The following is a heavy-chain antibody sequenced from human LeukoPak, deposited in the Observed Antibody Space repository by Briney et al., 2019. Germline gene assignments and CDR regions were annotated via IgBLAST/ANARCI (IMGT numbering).Heavy chain of an antibody. CDR2: IKQDGSEK. Sequence: GGSLRLSCAASGFTFSSYWMSWVRQAPGKGLEWVANIKQDGSEKYYVDSVKGRFTISRDNAHNSLYLQMNSLRAEDTAVYYCARDDGSSWSHSTIDYWGQGTLVTVSS. V-gene: IGHV3-7*01. CDR1: GFTFSSYW. J-gene: IGHJ4*02. CDR3: ARDDGSSWSHSTIDY. D-gene: IGHD6-13*01.